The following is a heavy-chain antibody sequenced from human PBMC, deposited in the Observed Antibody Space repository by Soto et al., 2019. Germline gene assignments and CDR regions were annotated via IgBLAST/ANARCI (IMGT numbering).Heavy chain of an antibody. J-gene: IGHJ6*02. CDR2: ISGSGGST. CDR1: GFTFSSYA. V-gene: IGHV3-23*01. CDR3: AKDQGGYYYYGMDV. Sequence: EVQLLESGGGLVQPGGSLRLSCAASGFTFSSYAMSWVRQAPGKGLEWVSAISGSGGSTYYADSVKGRFTISRDNSKNTLYLQMNSLSAEDTAVYYCAKDQGGYYYYGMDVWGQGTTVTVSS.